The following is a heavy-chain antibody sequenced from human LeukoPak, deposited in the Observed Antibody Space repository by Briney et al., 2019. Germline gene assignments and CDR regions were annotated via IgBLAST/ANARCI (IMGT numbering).Heavy chain of an antibody. D-gene: IGHD3-10*01. CDR3: ARITITMVLYYMDV. Sequence: ASVNVSCKTSGYTFTSYGISWVRQAPGQGLEWMGWISAYNGNTNYAQKLQGRVTMTTDTSTSTAYMELRSLRSDDTAVYYCARITITMVLYYMDVWGKGTTVTVSS. CDR2: ISAYNGNT. CDR1: GYTFTSYG. V-gene: IGHV1-18*01. J-gene: IGHJ6*03.